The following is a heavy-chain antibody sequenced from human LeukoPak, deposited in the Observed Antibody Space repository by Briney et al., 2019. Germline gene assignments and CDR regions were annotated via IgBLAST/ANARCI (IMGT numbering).Heavy chain of an antibody. V-gene: IGHV3-74*01. Sequence: GGSLRLSCAASGFTFTSYWMLWVRHGKGLVWVSRINSDGSSTAYADSVKGRFTISRDNAKNTLYLQMNSLRDEDTAVYYCARGSRVGAPGSWFDPWGQGTLVTVSA. CDR1: GFTFTSYW. J-gene: IGHJ5*02. D-gene: IGHD2-15*01. CDR2: INSDGSST. CDR3: ARGSRVGAPGSWFDP.